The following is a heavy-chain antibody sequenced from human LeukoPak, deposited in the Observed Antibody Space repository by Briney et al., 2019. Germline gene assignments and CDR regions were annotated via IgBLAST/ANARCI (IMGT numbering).Heavy chain of an antibody. CDR3: AKDLDYTTYGYDFDY. V-gene: IGHV3-23*01. J-gene: IGHJ4*02. CDR1: GFTFSSYA. D-gene: IGHD4-11*01. CDR2: IGAGGTFT. Sequence: PGGSLRLSCIASGFTFSSYAMNWVRQAPGKGLEWVSGIGAGGTFTYYADSVKGRFTISRDNSRNTLYLQMNSLRADDTAVYYCAKDLDYTTYGYDFDYWGQGTLVTVSS.